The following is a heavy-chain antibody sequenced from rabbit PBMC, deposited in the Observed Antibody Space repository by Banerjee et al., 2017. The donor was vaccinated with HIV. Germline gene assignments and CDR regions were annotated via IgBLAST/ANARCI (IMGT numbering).Heavy chain of an antibody. CDR2: INFVTGKG. J-gene: IGHJ6*01. D-gene: IGHD1-1*01. Sequence: QSLVESGGGLVMPGASLPLPCKASGFSFCNTAVMCWVGQAPGKGLEWIACINFVTGKGGDATWAQGRFTFTKTTSATLTLQMTSRTAAGTATFFCARDLTDVSGWNFGWWGPGTLVTVS. CDR1: GFSFCNTAV. V-gene: IGHV1S40*01. CDR3: ARDLTDVSGWNFGW.